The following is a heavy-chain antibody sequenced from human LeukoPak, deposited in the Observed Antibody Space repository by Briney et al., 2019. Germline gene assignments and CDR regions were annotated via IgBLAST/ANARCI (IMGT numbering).Heavy chain of an antibody. D-gene: IGHD3-10*01. J-gene: IGHJ4*02. CDR2: IWYDGSNK. Sequence: GGSLRLSCAEPGFSFRIDGMHWVREAPDKRLEWVEVIWYDGSNKYYADSVKGRFTISRDNSKNTLYLQMNSLRAEDTAVYYCASEFGSDYAYWGQGTLVTVSS. CDR1: GFSFRIDG. CDR3: ASEFGSDYAY. V-gene: IGHV3-33*01.